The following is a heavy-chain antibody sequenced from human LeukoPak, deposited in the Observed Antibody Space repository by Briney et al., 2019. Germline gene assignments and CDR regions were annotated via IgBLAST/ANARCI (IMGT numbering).Heavy chain of an antibody. CDR1: GFTLSSYA. D-gene: IGHD6-13*01. V-gene: IGHV3-30*14. Sequence: PGGSLRLSCVTSGFTLSSYAIHWVRQAPGKGLEWVAVISGFGFSKYYADSVKGRFTISRDNSKNTLYLQMSSLRAEDTAVYYCVKAVGAAAGTFWFDPWGQGTLVTVSS. CDR2: ISGFGFSK. CDR3: VKAVGAAAGTFWFDP. J-gene: IGHJ5*02.